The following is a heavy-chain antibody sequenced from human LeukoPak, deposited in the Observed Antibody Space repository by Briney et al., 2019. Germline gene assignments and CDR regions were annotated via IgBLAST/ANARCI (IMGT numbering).Heavy chain of an antibody. CDR1: GGSISSYY. J-gene: IGHJ3*02. V-gene: IGHV4-59*01. CDR3: ARDRRSGYVHDAFDI. CDR2: IYYSGST. D-gene: IGHD5-12*01. Sequence: SETLSLTCTVSGGSISSYYWSWIRQPPGKGLEWIGYIYYSGSTNYNPSLKSRVTISVDTSKNQFSLKLSSVTAADTAVYYCARDRRSGYVHDAFDIWGQGTMVTVSS.